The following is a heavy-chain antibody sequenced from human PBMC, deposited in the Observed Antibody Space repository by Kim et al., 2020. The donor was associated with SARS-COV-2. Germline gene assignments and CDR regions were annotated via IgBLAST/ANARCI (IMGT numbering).Heavy chain of an antibody. CDR2: IYYSGST. J-gene: IGHJ4*02. CDR3: ARGGLTHWPVDY. V-gene: IGHV4-39*07. D-gene: IGHD1-1*01. Sequence: SETLSLTCTVSGGSISSSSYYWGWIRQPPGKGLEWIGSIYYSGSTYYNPSLKSRVTISVDTSKNQFSLKLSPVTAADTAVYYCARGGLTHWPVDYWGQGTLVTVSS. CDR1: GGSISSSSYY.